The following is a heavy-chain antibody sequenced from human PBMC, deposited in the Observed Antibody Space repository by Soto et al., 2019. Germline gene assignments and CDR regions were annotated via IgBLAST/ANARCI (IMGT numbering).Heavy chain of an antibody. D-gene: IGHD2-2*01. CDR3: ARSKGYQLLYYYYYGMDV. CDR2: IYYSGST. CDR1: GGSISSGDYY. Sequence: PSETLSLTCTVSGGSISSGDYYWIWIRQPPGKGLEWIGYIYYSGSTYHNPSLKSRVTISVDTSKNQFSLKLSSVTAADTAVYYCARSKGYQLLYYYYYGMDVWGQGTTVT. V-gene: IGHV4-30-4*01. J-gene: IGHJ6*02.